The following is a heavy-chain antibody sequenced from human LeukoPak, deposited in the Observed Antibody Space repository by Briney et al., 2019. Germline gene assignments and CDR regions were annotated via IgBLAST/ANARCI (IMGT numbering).Heavy chain of an antibody. J-gene: IGHJ4*02. Sequence: GASVKVSCKASGGTLSSYAISWVRQAPGQGLEWMGGIIPIFGTANYAQKFQGRVTITADKSTSTAYMELSSLRPEDTAVYYCARDLDYGDDNHFDYWGQGTLVTVSS. V-gene: IGHV1-69*06. CDR3: ARDLDYGDDNHFDY. CDR1: GGTLSSYA. D-gene: IGHD4-17*01. CDR2: IIPIFGTA.